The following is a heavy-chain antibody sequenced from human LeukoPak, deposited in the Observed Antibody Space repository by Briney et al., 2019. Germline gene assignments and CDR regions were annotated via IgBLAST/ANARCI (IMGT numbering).Heavy chain of an antibody. CDR3: AFRGVSHDYYY. Sequence: GRSLSLSCAPSGFTFSNYEMSWVRQAPGNGLEWVSYISSSGSTYYADSVKGRFTISRDNAQNSLYLQIISLRPEDTGVYYCAFRGVSHDYYYWGQGTLVTVSS. J-gene: IGHJ4*02. D-gene: IGHD3-16*01. CDR2: ISSSGST. V-gene: IGHV3-48*03. CDR1: GFTFSNYE.